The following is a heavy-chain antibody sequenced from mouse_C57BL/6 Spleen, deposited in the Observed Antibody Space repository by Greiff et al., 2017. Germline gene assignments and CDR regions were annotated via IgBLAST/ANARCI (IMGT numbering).Heavy chain of an antibody. V-gene: IGHV1-59*01. CDR1: GYTFTSYW. CDR2: IDPSDSYT. Sequence: QVQLKQPGAELVRPGTSVKLSCKASGYTFTSYWMRWVKQRPGQGLEWIGVIDPSDSYTNYNQKFKGKATLTVDTSSSTAYMQLSSLTSEDSAVYYCARGIYYGNRAWFAYWGQGTLVTVSA. D-gene: IGHD2-1*01. J-gene: IGHJ3*01. CDR3: ARGIYYGNRAWFAY.